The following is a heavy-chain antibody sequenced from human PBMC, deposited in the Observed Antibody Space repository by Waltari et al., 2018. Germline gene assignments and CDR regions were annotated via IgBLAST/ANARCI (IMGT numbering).Heavy chain of an antibody. Sequence: EVQLVQSGAEVNKPGESLKISCKGSGYRFTSYRTGWVHHTPGKGLEWMGIIYPGDSDTRYSPSFQGQVTISADKSISTAYLQWSSLKASDTAMYYCARHYSGYDYDYGMDVWGQGTTVTVSS. J-gene: IGHJ6*02. D-gene: IGHD5-12*01. CDR3: ARHYSGYDYDYGMDV. V-gene: IGHV5-51*07. CDR2: IYPGDSDT. CDR1: GYRFTSYR.